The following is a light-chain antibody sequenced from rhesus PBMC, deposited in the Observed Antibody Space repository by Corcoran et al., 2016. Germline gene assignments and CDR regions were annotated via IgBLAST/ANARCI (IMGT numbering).Light chain of an antibody. CDR1: ENVNNY. CDR3: QHSYGTPLT. J-gene: IGKJ4*01. V-gene: IGKV1-74*01. Sequence: DIQMTQSPSSLSASVGDRVTITCRARENVNNYLHWYQQKPGKAPKLLIYAASTLQSGVPSRFSGSGTGTDYPFTISSLQPEDVATYYCQHSYGTPLTFGGGTKVEIK. CDR2: AAS.